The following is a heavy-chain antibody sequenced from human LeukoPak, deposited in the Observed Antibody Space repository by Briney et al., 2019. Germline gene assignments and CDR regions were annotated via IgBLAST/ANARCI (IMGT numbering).Heavy chain of an antibody. CDR3: ARDGESYYDILTGYYNPEYFQH. V-gene: IGHV4-4*07. CDR1: GGSFSGYY. Sequence: PSETLSLTCAVYGGSFSGYYWSWIRQPAGKGLEWIGRIYTSGSTNYNPSLKSRVTMSVDTSKNQFSLKLSSVTAADTAVYYCARDGESYYDILTGYYNPEYFQHWGQGTLVTVSS. J-gene: IGHJ1*01. CDR2: IYTSGST. D-gene: IGHD3-9*01.